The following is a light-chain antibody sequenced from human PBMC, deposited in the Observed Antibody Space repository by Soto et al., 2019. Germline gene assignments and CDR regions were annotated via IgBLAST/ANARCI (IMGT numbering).Light chain of an antibody. CDR1: QIINTW. CDR2: RAS. CDR3: QQYDTYSCT. V-gene: IGKV1-5*03. Sequence: DIQMTQSPSSLSASVGDRVTITCRASQIINTWLAWYQQKPGKAPKLLIYRASNLLSGVPSRFSGSGSGTEFTLTISSLQPDDFSIYYCQQYDTYSCTFGPGTKVDL. J-gene: IGKJ3*01.